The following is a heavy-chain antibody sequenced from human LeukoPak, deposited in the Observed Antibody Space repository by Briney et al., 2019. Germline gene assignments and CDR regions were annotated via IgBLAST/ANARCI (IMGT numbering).Heavy chain of an antibody. CDR3: ASGGPYYYGSGSYPH. CDR1: GGSLSSGSYY. J-gene: IGHJ4*02. Sequence: PSEALSLTCTVSGGSLSSGSYYWSWIRQPPGKGLEWIGYIYYRESPNYNPSLKRRVTISVDTSKNQFSLKLSSVTAADTAVYYCASGGPYYYGSGSYPHWGQGTLVTVSS. V-gene: IGHV4-61*01. D-gene: IGHD3-10*01. CDR2: IYYRESP.